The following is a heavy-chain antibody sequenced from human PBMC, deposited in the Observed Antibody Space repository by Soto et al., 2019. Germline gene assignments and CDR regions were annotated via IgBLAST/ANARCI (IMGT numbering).Heavy chain of an antibody. V-gene: IGHV3-74*01. CDR3: ARGVRGHYGKEV. D-gene: IGHD3-10*01. J-gene: IGHJ6*02. CDR1: GFTFNNYW. CDR2: INGDGTTT. Sequence: EVQLVESGGGLVQPGGSLRLSCAASGFTFNNYWIHWVRQAPGKGLMWVSRINGDGTTTNYADSVKGRFAISRDNAKNTVYLQMNSLRAEDTALYYCARGVRGHYGKEVWGQGTTVTVSS.